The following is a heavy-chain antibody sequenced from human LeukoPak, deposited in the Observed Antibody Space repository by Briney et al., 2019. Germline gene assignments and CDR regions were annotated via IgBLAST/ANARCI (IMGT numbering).Heavy chain of an antibody. V-gene: IGHV4-34*01. CDR1: GGSFSGYY. Sequence: SETLSLTCAVYGGSFSGYYWSWIRQPPGKGLEWIGEINHSGSTTYNPSLKSRVTISVDTSKNQFSLKLSSVTAADTAVYYCARWYYYGSGSSQWGQGTLVTVSS. J-gene: IGHJ4*02. CDR2: INHSGST. CDR3: ARWYYYGSGSSQ. D-gene: IGHD3-10*01.